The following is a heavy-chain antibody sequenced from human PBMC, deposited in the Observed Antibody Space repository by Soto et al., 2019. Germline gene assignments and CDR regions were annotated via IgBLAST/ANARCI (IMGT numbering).Heavy chain of an antibody. CDR3: ARAYGGFDNGLEV. CDR2: IYYSGST. CDR1: GDSIRSYY. Sequence: SETLSLTCTVSGDSIRSYYWTWIRQPPGKGLELIGYIYYSGSTRYNPSLKSRVTISVDMSKNQFSLKLSSVIAADTAVYYCARAYGGFDNGLEVWGKGTAVTVSA. V-gene: IGHV4-59*01. D-gene: IGHD5-12*01. J-gene: IGHJ6*04.